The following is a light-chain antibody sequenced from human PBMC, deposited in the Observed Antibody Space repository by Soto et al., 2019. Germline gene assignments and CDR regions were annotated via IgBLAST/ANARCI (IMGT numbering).Light chain of an antibody. CDR3: QQYGSSPRT. J-gene: IGKJ1*01. V-gene: IGKV3-20*01. CDR2: GAS. Sequence: EIVLTQSPGTLSLSPGERATLSCRASQSVSSSYLAWYQQKPGQAPRLLIYGASSRATGIPDRFIGSGSGTDFTLTINRLEPEDFAVYYCQQYGSSPRTFGQGTKVEIK. CDR1: QSVSSSY.